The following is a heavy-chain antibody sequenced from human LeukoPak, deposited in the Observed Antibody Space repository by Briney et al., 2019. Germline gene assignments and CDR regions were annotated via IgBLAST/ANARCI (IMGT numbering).Heavy chain of an antibody. CDR1: GFTFSSYG. CDR3: ARVHLAPYQLLSSYYYYYMDV. Sequence: QAGGSLRLSCAASGFTFSSYGMSWVRQAPGKGLEWVSVIYSGGSTYYADSVKGRFTISRDNAKNSLYLQMNSLRAEDTAVYYCARVHLAPYQLLSSYYYYYMDVWGKGTTVTISS. D-gene: IGHD2-2*01. J-gene: IGHJ6*03. CDR2: IYSGGST. V-gene: IGHV3-66*01.